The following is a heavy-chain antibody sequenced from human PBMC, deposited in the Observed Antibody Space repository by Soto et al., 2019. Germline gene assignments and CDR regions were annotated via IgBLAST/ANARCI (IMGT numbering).Heavy chain of an antibody. V-gene: IGHV3-30*04. CDR1: GFNFRSYA. D-gene: IGHD6-13*01. CDR3: AREGQPAAGTTPHN. J-gene: IGHJ4*02. CDR2: ISYDGGKK. Sequence: GATLRLSCGASGFNFRSYAMHWVRPASGKGLEWVAVISYDGGKKYYAVSVKGRFNISRDNSKNTLYVEMNSLSSEDTAVYYCAREGQPAAGTTPHNWGQGTLVTVSS.